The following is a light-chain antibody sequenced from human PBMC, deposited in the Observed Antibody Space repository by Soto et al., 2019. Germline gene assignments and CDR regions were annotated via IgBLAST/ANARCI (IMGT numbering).Light chain of an antibody. J-gene: IGKJ1*01. CDR1: QSIATY. Sequence: DIELTQSPSSLSVSVGDSVTINCRTSQSIATYLNWYQQKPGKVPKLLIYAASSLQSGVPSRFSGSGSGTEFTLTITSLRPDDFATYYCQQSYSILWTFGQGTKVDTK. V-gene: IGKV1-39*01. CDR3: QQSYSILWT. CDR2: AAS.